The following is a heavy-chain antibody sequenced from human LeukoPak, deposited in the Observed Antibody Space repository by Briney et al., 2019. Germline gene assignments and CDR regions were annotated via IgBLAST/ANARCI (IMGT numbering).Heavy chain of an antibody. V-gene: IGHV1-69*13. D-gene: IGHD1-1*01. CDR3: ATNWALATRSRAFDI. CDR1: GGTFSSYA. CDR2: IIPIFGTA. Sequence: EASVKVSCKASGGTFSSYAISWVRQAPGQGLEWMGGIIPIFGTANYAQKFQGRVTITADESTSTAYMELSSLRSEDTAVYYCATNWALATRSRAFDIWGQGTMVTVSS. J-gene: IGHJ3*02.